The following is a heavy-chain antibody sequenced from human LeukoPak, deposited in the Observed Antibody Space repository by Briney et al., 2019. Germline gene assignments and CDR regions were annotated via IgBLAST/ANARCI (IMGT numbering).Heavy chain of an antibody. J-gene: IGHJ4*02. D-gene: IGHD3-22*01. CDR2: ITSSGGST. CDR1: GFTFSSYA. CDR3: AKDRPNYYDSSGHYYRRNGDY. V-gene: IGHV3-23*01. Sequence: PGGSLRLSCAASGFTFSSYAMSWVRQARGKGLEWVSSITSSGGSTYYAGSVKGQFTISRDNSKNPVYLQMDSLRAEDTAVYYCAKDRPNYYDSSGHYYRRNGDYWGQGTLVTVSS.